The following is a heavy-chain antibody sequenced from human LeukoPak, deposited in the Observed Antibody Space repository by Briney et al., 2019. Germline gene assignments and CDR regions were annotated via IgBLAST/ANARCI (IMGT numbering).Heavy chain of an antibody. V-gene: IGHV4-39*01. J-gene: IGHJ5*02. CDR2: ISYSGSP. Sequence: GSLRLSCAASGFPFSSYSMNWVRQAPGKGLEWIGSISYSGSPYYNPSLKSRVTISVDTSKNQFSLKLSSVTAADTAVYFWARHVIIHWFEPWGQGTLVTVS. CDR1: GFPFSSYSMN. CDR3: ARHVIIHWFEP. D-gene: IGHD3-3*01.